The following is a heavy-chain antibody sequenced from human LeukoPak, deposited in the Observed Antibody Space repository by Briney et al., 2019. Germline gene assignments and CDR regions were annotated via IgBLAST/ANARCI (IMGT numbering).Heavy chain of an antibody. CDR2: INHSGST. CDR1: GGSFSGYY. J-gene: IGHJ1*01. V-gene: IGHV4-34*01. CDR3: ARQGVFYYDSSGNAFQH. Sequence: SETLSLTCAVYGGSFSGYYWSWIRQPPGKGLEWIGEINHSGSTNYNPSLKSRVTISVDTSKNQFSLKLSSVTAADTAVYYCARQGVFYYDSSGNAFQHWGQGTLVTVSS. D-gene: IGHD3-22*01.